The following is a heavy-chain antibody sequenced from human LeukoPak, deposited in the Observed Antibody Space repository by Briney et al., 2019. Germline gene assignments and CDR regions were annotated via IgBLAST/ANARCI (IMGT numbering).Heavy chain of an antibody. CDR2: ISYDGRTT. J-gene: IGHJ4*02. V-gene: IGHV3-30*03. Sequence: PGGSLRLSCAGSALTRSAHSMHWVRQAPGKGLVWVAGISYDGRTTYYTDSVKGRFTISKDTSKNTLYLQMDSLRPEDTAIYFCTRDGIVGARSFDYWGQGILVTVSS. D-gene: IGHD1-26*01. CDR1: ALTRSAHS. CDR3: TRDGIVGARSFDY.